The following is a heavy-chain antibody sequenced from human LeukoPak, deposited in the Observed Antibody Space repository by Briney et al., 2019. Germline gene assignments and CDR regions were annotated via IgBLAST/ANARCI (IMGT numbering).Heavy chain of an antibody. CDR3: ARAAHYSSRNFDF. V-gene: IGHV4-59*01. Sequence: SETLSLTCSVSGGSISGYYWSWIRQPPGKGLEWIGYIYNSGSTNYNPFLKNRVTISVVTSKNQLSLKLKSVTAADTAVYYCARAAHYSSRNFDFWGQGTLVTVSS. J-gene: IGHJ4*02. D-gene: IGHD6-13*01. CDR1: GGSISGYY. CDR2: IYNSGST.